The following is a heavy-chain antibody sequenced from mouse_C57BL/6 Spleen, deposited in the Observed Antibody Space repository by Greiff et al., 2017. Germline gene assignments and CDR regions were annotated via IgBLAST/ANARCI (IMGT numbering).Heavy chain of an antibody. D-gene: IGHD1-1*02. CDR3: ARENGVNGSYYAMDY. Sequence: QVQLQQSGPELVKPGASVKISCKASGYAFSSSWMNWVKQRPGKGLEWIGRIYPGDGDTNYNGKFKGKATLTADKSSSTAYMQLSSLTSEDSAVYFCARENGVNGSYYAMDYRGQGTSVTVSS. J-gene: IGHJ4*01. CDR2: IYPGDGDT. CDR1: GYAFSSSW. V-gene: IGHV1-82*01.